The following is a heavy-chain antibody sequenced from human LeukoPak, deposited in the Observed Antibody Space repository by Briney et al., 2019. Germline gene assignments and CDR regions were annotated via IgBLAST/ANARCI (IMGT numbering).Heavy chain of an antibody. Sequence: ASVKVSCKASGYTFNNYGISWARQAPGQGLEWVGWINPYNGNTKYAQKLQGRLSLTTDTSTTTAYMELGSLNSDDTAVYYCARTDSSSGNCYDYWGQGTLLTVSS. CDR1: GYTFNNYG. D-gene: IGHD3-10*01. CDR3: ARTDSSSGNCYDY. V-gene: IGHV1-18*01. J-gene: IGHJ4*02. CDR2: INPYNGNT.